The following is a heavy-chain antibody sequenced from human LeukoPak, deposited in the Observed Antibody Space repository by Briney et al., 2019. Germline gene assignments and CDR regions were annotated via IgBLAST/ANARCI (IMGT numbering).Heavy chain of an antibody. CDR1: GFSFSDYY. CDR2: ISSSGHMT. Sequence: GGSLRLSCSASGFSFSDYYMSWIRQAPGKGLEWVSFISSSGHMTAYADSVKGRVSISRDNAKNSMDLQLTNVRAEDTAVYFCARDVGTYVNPIDAFDLWGQGTMVTVSS. CDR3: ARDVGTYVNPIDAFDL. D-gene: IGHD7-27*01. J-gene: IGHJ3*01. V-gene: IGHV3-11*01.